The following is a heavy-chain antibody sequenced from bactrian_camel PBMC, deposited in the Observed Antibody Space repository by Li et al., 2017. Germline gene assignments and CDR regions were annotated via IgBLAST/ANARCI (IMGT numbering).Heavy chain of an antibody. D-gene: IGHD1*01. CDR1: GYVYSSYC. CDR3: AAGAPATLRCGTTPADFTF. Sequence: HVQLVESGGGEVQAGGSLRLSCAAPGYVYSSYCMGWFRQAPGKERERVAVISTRRLVPYYGDSAMGRFMISHDSANNTVDLQLRFVKPEDTGIYYCAAGAPATLRCGTTPADFTFWGQGTQVTV. V-gene: IGHV3-3*01. J-gene: IGHJ4*01. CDR2: ISTRRLVP.